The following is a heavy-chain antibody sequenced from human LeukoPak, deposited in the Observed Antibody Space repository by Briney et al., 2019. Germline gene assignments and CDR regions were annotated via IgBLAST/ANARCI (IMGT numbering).Heavy chain of an antibody. V-gene: IGHV3-7*01. CDR2: IKQDGSEK. CDR1: GFTFSGYW. CDR3: ARDHLSRFDY. J-gene: IGHJ4*02. Sequence: AGGSLRLSCAASGFTFSGYWMTWVRQAPGKGLEWVANIKQDGSEKYYVDSVKGRFTISRDNAKNSLYLQMNSLRAEDTAVYYCARDHLSRFDYWGQGTLVTVSS. D-gene: IGHD3-3*02.